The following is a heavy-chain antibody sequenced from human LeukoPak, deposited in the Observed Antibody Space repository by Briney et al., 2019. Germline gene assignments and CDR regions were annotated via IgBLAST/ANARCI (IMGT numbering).Heavy chain of an antibody. CDR3: AREVVPPGATGDNWFDP. D-gene: IGHD2-2*01. Sequence: SQTLSLTCTVSGGSISSGSYLWSWIRQPAGKGLEWIGRIYTTGYTNYNPSLKSRVAMSLDTTENQLSLKLSSVTAADTAVYYCAREVVPPGATGDNWFDPWGQGTLVTVSA. J-gene: IGHJ5*02. CDR2: IYTTGYT. CDR1: GGSISSGSYL. V-gene: IGHV4-61*02.